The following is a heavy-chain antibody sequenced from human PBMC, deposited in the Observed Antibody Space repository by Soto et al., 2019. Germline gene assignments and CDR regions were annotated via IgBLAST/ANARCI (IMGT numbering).Heavy chain of an antibody. Sequence: SVKVSCKASGGTFSSYAISWVRQAPGQGLEWMGGIIPIFGTANYAQKFQGRVTVTADESTSTAYMELSSLRSEDTAVYYCASRGMTTVSHWFDPWGQGTLITVSS. V-gene: IGHV1-69*13. J-gene: IGHJ5*02. CDR2: IIPIFGTA. CDR1: GGTFSSYA. D-gene: IGHD4-4*01. CDR3: ASRGMTTVSHWFDP.